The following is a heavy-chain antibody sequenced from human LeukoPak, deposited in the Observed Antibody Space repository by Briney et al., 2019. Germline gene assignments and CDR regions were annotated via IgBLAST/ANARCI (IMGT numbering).Heavy chain of an antibody. CDR2: ISSTSSTI. CDR1: AFTSNTYS. D-gene: IGHD4-17*01. V-gene: IGHV3-48*01. CDR3: ARVEGYGDYA. J-gene: IGHJ5*02. Sequence: GGSLRLSCAASAFTSNTYSMNWVRQAPGKGLEWVSYISSTSSTIYYADSVKGRFTISRDNAKNSLYLQMNSLRVEDTAVYYCARVEGYGDYAWGQGTLVTVSS.